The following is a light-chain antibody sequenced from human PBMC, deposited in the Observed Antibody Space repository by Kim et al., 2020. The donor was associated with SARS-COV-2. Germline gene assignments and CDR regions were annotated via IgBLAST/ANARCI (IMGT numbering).Light chain of an antibody. CDR1: KLGDKY. V-gene: IGLV3-1*01. CDR2: QDS. CDR3: QAWDSSTAV. J-gene: IGLJ2*01. Sequence: VTPRQTASITCSGDKLGDKYACWYQQKPGQSPVLVIYQDSKRPSGVPERFSGSNSGNTATLTISGTQAMDEADYYCQAWDSSTAVFGGGTQLTVL.